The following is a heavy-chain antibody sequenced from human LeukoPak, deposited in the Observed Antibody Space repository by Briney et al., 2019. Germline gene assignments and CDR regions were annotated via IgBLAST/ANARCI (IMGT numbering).Heavy chain of an antibody. Sequence: SETLSLTCSVSGGAIIPFYWNWIRQPAGKGLEWIGRIYSSGSTKYNPSLKSRVTMSVDTSKNQFSLKLSSVTAADMAVYYCAKDYYDSSEGWFDPWGQGTLVTVSS. CDR1: GGAIIPFY. CDR3: AKDYYDSSEGWFDP. V-gene: IGHV4-4*07. D-gene: IGHD3-22*01. J-gene: IGHJ5*02. CDR2: IYSSGST.